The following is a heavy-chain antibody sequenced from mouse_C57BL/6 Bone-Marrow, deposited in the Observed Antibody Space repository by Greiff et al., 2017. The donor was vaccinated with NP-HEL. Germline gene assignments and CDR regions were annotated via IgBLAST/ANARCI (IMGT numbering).Heavy chain of an antibody. CDR2: IYPRSGNT. D-gene: IGHD2-3*01. CDR1: GYTFTSYG. J-gene: IGHJ3*01. Sequence: QVQLQQSGAELARPGASVKLSCKASGYTFTSYGISWVKQRTGQGLEWIGEIYPRSGNTYYNEKFKGKATLTADKSSRTAYMELRSLTSEDSAVYFCAIDGYYPWFAYWGQGTLVTVSA. CDR3: AIDGYYPWFAY. V-gene: IGHV1-81*01.